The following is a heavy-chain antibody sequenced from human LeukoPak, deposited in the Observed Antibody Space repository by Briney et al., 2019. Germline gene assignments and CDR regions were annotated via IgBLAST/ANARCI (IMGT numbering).Heavy chain of an antibody. V-gene: IGHV3-74*01. Sequence: PGGSLRLSCTASGFTFSSYWMHWVRQAPGKGLVWVSRINSDGSSATYPDSVKGRFTISRDNAKNTLFLQMNSLRAEDTAVYYCARPYYYGSSRVDYWGQGTLVTVSS. CDR2: INSDGSSA. D-gene: IGHD3-22*01. CDR1: GFTFSSYW. J-gene: IGHJ4*02. CDR3: ARPYYYGSSRVDY.